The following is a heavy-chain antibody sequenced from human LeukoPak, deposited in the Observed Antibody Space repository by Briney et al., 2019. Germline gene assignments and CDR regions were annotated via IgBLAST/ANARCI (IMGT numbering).Heavy chain of an antibody. CDR1: GGSISSSSYY. CDR3: ARGAPAAFDI. V-gene: IGHV4-39*01. CDR2: IYYSGST. J-gene: IGHJ3*02. Sequence: SETLSLTCTVSGGSISSSSYYWGWIRQPPGKGLEWIGSIYYSGSTYYNPSLKSRVTISVDTSKNQFSLKLSSVTAADTAVYYCARGAPAAFDIWGQGTMVTVSS.